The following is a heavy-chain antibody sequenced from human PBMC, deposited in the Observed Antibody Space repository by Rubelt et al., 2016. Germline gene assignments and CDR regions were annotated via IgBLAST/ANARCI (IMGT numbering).Heavy chain of an antibody. CDR3: ARDEYSGNFLFDY. CDR2: ISYDGSNK. V-gene: IGHV3-30*04. J-gene: IGHJ4*02. Sequence: EWVAVISYDGSNKYYADSVKGRFTISRDNSKNTLYLQMNSLRAEDTAVYYCARDEYSGNFLFDYWGQGTLVTVSS. D-gene: IGHD1-26*01.